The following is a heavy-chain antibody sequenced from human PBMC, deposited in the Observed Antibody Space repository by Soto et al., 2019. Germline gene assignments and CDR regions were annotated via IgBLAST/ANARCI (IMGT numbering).Heavy chain of an antibody. J-gene: IGHJ4*02. CDR1: GGSISSGGYY. V-gene: IGHV4-31*03. D-gene: IGHD5-12*01. Sequence: QVQLQESGPGLVKPSQTLSLTCTVSGGSISSGGYYWSWIRQHLWKGLEWIGYIYYSGSTYYNPSLKSRVTISVDTSKNQFSLKLSSVTAADTAVYYCARADPRWLVDYWGQGTLVTVSS. CDR3: ARADPRWLVDY. CDR2: IYYSGST.